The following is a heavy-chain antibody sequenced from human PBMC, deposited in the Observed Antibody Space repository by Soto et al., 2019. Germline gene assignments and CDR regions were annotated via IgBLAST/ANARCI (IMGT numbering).Heavy chain of an antibody. CDR1: GFTFSSYA. V-gene: IGHV3-23*01. D-gene: IGHD2-2*01. Sequence: AGGSLRLSCAASGFTFSSYAMSWVRQAPGKGLEWVSAISGSGGSTYYADSVKGRFTISRDNSKNTLYLQMNSLRAEDTAVYHCAKDLGYCSSTSCQTDYYGMDVWGQGTTVTVSS. CDR2: ISGSGGST. CDR3: AKDLGYCSSTSCQTDYYGMDV. J-gene: IGHJ6*02.